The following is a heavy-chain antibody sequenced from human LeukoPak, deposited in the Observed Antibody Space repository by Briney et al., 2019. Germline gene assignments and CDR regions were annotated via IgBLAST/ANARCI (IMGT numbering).Heavy chain of an antibody. V-gene: IGHV1-18*01. D-gene: IGHD6-19*01. CDR1: GYTFTRFG. CDR2: ISAYSGNT. Sequence: ASVKVSCKGSGYTFTRFGVSWVRQAPGQGLEWMGWISAYSGNTKYAEKFQGRVTMTTDTSTSTVHMELRSLRSDDTALYYCARDPGSFLTNTGWLNWFDPWGQGTLVTVSS. J-gene: IGHJ5*02. CDR3: ARDPGSFLTNTGWLNWFDP.